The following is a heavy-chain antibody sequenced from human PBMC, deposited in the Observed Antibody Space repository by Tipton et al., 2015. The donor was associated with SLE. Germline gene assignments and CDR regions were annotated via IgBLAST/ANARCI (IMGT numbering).Heavy chain of an antibody. CDR3: ARTAGRSVKLWYFDL. CDR1: GDSINTRYY. V-gene: IGHV4-61*02. J-gene: IGHJ2*01. Sequence: LRLSCTVSGDSINTRYYWSWVRQPAGKGLEWIGRLYPGGSTNYNPALKSRVTISIDTSKNQFSPKLSSVAAADTAVYYCARTAGRSVKLWYFDLWGRGTLVTVSS. D-gene: IGHD5-18*01. CDR2: LYPGGST.